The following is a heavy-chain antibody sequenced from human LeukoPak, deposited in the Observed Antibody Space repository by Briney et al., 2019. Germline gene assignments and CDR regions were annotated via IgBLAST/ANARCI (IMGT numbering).Heavy chain of an antibody. D-gene: IGHD3-22*01. J-gene: IGHJ4*02. CDR1: GFTFGDYV. CDR2: IRSKPYGGTT. CDR3: TRTGDYYDSSTYYYGLDY. Sequence: GGFLRLSCTGSGFTFGDYVMSWFRQAPGKGLEWVGFIRSKPYGGTTEYAASVKGRFTISRDDSKNIAYLQMNSLKTEDTAVFYCTRTGDYYDSSTYYYGLDYWGQGTLVTVSS. V-gene: IGHV3-49*03.